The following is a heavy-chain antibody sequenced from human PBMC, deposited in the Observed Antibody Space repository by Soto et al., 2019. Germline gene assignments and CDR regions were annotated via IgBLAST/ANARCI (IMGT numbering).Heavy chain of an antibody. CDR1: GFTFSSYW. J-gene: IGHJ4*02. CDR2: INTDGSTT. D-gene: IGHD3-10*01. V-gene: IGHV3-74*01. Sequence: EVQLVESGGNLVQPGGSLRLSCAASGFTFSSYWIHWVRQPPGKGLLWVSRINTDGSTTNYADSVKGRFTISRDNAKNTLYAQMNTPKAEETAVYYCARGTSGNYYLDYSGQGALVTISS. CDR3: ARGTSGNYYLDY.